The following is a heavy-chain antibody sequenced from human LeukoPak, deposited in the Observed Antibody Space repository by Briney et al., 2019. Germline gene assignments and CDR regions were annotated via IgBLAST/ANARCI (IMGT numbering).Heavy chain of an antibody. CDR2: ISGGST. CDR1: GFTVSSNE. V-gene: IGHV3-38-3*01. J-gene: IGHJ6*03. D-gene: IGHD6-13*01. CDR3: ARSAAAGFSYYSYYLDV. Sequence: GGSLRLSCAASGFTVSSNEMSWVRQAPGKGLEWVSSISGGSTYYADSRKGRFTISRDNSKNTLHLQMNSLRAEDTAVYYCARSAAAGFSYYSYYLDVWGKGTTVTIFS.